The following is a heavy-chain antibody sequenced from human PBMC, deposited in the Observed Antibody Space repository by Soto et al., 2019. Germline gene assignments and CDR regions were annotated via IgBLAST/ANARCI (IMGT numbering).Heavy chain of an antibody. Sequence: SETLSLTCTVSGGSISSGEYCWSWIRQHPGKGLEWIGYIYYSGTTYYNPSLKSRVTISLDTSNNQFSLKLSSVTAADTAVYYCARFGNYDILTGYSYYFDYWGQGTLVTVSS. V-gene: IGHV4-31*03. CDR1: GGSISSGEYC. D-gene: IGHD3-9*01. CDR3: ARFGNYDILTGYSYYFDY. CDR2: IYYSGTT. J-gene: IGHJ4*02.